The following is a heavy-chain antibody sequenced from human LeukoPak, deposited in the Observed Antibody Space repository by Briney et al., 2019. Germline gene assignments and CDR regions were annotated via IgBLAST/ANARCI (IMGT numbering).Heavy chain of an antibody. CDR2: IYRDGNT. Sequence: GGSLRLSCAASGFTVSNNYMSWVRQAPGKGLEWVSLIYRDGNTNYADSVKGRFAISRDKSKNTLSLQMNSLRAEDTAVYYCARRPRDAGGVEVAGFTFDFWGQGTLVTVSS. CDR1: GFTVSNNY. J-gene: IGHJ4*02. CDR3: ARRPRDAGGVEVAGFTFDF. D-gene: IGHD6-19*01. V-gene: IGHV3-66*04.